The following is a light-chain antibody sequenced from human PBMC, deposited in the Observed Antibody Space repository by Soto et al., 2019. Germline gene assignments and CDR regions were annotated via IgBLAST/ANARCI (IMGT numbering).Light chain of an antibody. CDR2: DAS. V-gene: IGKV3-15*01. J-gene: IGKJ1*01. CDR1: QSVSSL. Sequence: VLTQSPVTLSLSPGDRATLSCRASQSVSSLLAWYQQKPGQAPRLLIYDASSRATGIPVRFSGSGSGTEFTLTISSLQSEDFGVYYCQQNKDWPGTFGQGTKVEIK. CDR3: QQNKDWPGT.